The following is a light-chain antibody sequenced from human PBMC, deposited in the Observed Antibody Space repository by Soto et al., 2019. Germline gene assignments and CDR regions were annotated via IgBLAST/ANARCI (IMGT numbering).Light chain of an antibody. CDR3: QQYDSLPPFT. CDR1: QDISNY. Sequence: DIQMTQSPSSLSASVGDRVTITCQASQDISNYLNWYQQKPGKAPKLLIYDAFNLETWVPSRFSGSGSGTDYTFTISRLQTEDIATYYCQQYDSLPPFTFGPGNKVDIK. V-gene: IGKV1-33*01. CDR2: DAF. J-gene: IGKJ3*01.